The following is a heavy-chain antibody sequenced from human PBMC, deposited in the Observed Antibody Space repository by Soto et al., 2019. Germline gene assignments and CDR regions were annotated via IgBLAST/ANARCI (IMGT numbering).Heavy chain of an antibody. CDR2: ISPFNGHT. V-gene: IGHV1-18*01. CDR3: AREPPRATAGLNYFDP. CDR1: GYTFINFG. Sequence: QVQLVQSGTEVKKPGASVKVSCKTSGYTFINFGIGWVRQAPGQGLEWMGWISPFNGHTHDAQKFQGRVSLTTATSTSTAFLELRSLTYDDTAVYYCAREPPRATAGLNYFDPWGQGTLVTVSS. J-gene: IGHJ5*02. D-gene: IGHD6-13*01.